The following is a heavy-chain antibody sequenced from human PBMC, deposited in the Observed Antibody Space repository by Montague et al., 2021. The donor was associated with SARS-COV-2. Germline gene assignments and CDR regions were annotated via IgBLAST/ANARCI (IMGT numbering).Heavy chain of an antibody. Sequence: SETLSLTCSISGVSITSYYWSWVCEPAGKGLEWIGNIYASGSTNYSPSLKSRVRLSIDNPKNQFSLKLESLTAADTAVYYCVRDGGNWYYFDYWGQGALVTVSS. CDR1: GVSITSYY. CDR3: VRDGGNWYYFDY. CDR2: IYASGST. V-gene: IGHV4-4*07. J-gene: IGHJ4*02. D-gene: IGHD3-16*01.